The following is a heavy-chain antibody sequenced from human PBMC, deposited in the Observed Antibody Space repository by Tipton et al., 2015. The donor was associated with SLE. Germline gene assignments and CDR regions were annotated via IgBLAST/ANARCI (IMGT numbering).Heavy chain of an antibody. J-gene: IGHJ3*02. V-gene: IGHV4-34*01. Sequence: TLSLTCAVNGGSLSGYAWSWIRQPPGKGLEWIGEINHSGFTNYRPSLKSRVTMSADRSTNQLSLKLGSVTAADTAVYYCARYGDDYGDNAHALETWGQGTLVIVSA. CDR1: GGSLSGYA. CDR3: ARYGDDYGDNAHALET. CDR2: INHSGFT. D-gene: IGHD4-17*01.